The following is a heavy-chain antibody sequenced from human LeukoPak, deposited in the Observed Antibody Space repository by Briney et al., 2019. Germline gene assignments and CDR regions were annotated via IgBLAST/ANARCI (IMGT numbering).Heavy chain of an antibody. D-gene: IGHD3-3*01. Sequence: AGGSLRPSCAASGFTFSSYGMHWVRQAPGKGLEWEAVISYDGSNKYYADSVKGRFTISRGNSKNTLYLQMNSLRAEDTAVHYCAKEVEFLEWLPRGGYYFDYWGQGTLVTVSS. J-gene: IGHJ4*02. CDR2: ISYDGSNK. CDR3: AKEVEFLEWLPRGGYYFDY. CDR1: GFTFSSYG. V-gene: IGHV3-30*18.